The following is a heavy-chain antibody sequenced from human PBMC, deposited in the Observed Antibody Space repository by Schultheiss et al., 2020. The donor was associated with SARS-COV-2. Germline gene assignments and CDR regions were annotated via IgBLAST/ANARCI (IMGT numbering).Heavy chain of an antibody. D-gene: IGHD5-18*01. CDR1: GGSISSGSYY. V-gene: IGHV4-61*02. J-gene: IGHJ6*02. Sequence: SETLSLTCTVSGGSISSGSYYWSWIRQPAGKGLEWIGRIYTSGSTNYNPSLKSRVTISVDTSKNQFSPKLSSVTAADTAVYYCARDTAMVIGYYYYGMDVWGQGTTVTVSS. CDR2: IYTSGST. CDR3: ARDTAMVIGYYYYGMDV.